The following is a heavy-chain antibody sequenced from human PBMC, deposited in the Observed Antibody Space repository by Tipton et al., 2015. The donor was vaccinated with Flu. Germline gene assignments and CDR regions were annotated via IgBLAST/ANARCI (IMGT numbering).Heavy chain of an antibody. CDR3: ARDQSGGWWGKYYYYGMDV. CDR2: ISSSGSTI. J-gene: IGHJ6*02. CDR1: GFTFSSYE. D-gene: IGHD6-19*01. V-gene: IGHV3-48*03. Sequence: SLRLSCAASGFTFSSYEMNWVRQAPGKGLEWVSYISSSGSTIYYADSVKGRFTISRDNAKNSLYLQMNSLRAEDTAVYYCARDQSGGWWGKYYYYGMDVWGQGTTVTVSS.